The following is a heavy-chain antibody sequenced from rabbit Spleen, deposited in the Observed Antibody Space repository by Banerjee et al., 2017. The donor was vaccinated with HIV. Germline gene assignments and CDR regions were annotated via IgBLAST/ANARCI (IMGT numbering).Heavy chain of an antibody. J-gene: IGHJ4*01. CDR2: IYAGSSGST. D-gene: IGHD4-1*01. CDR1: GFSFNADFV. Sequence: QEQLEESGGDLVKPEGSLTLTCTASGFSFNADFVVCWVRQAPGKGLEWIACIYAGSSGSTYYASWAKGRFTISKTSSTTVTLQMTSLTVADTATYFCARVSETSGWGEDLWGPGTLVTVS. V-gene: IGHV1S45*01. CDR3: ARVSETSGWGEDL.